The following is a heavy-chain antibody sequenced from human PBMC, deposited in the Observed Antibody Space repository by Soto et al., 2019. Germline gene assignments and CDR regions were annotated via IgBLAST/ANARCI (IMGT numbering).Heavy chain of an antibody. V-gene: IGHV1-69*13. CDR2: IIPIFGTA. Sequence: ASVKVSCKASGGTFSRYAISWVRQAPGQGLEWMGGIIPIFGTANYAQKFQGRVTITADESTSTAYMELSSLRSEDTAVYYCARDGIAVTLKMNDAFDIWGQGTMVTVSS. CDR3: ARDGIAVTLKMNDAFDI. D-gene: IGHD6-19*01. CDR1: GGTFSRYA. J-gene: IGHJ3*02.